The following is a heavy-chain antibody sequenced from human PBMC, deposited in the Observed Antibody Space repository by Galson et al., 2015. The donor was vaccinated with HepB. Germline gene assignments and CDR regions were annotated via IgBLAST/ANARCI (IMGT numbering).Heavy chain of an antibody. Sequence: SLRLSCAASGFTFSSYGMHWVRQAPGKGLEWVAVISYDGSNKYYADSVKGRFTISRDNSKNTLYLQMNSLRAEDTAVYYCAIDGDDYVWGSYRPHWLNYWGQGTLVTVSS. V-gene: IGHV3-30*03. J-gene: IGHJ4*02. CDR3: AIDGDDYVWGSYRPHWLNY. D-gene: IGHD3-16*02. CDR1: GFTFSSYG. CDR2: ISYDGSNK.